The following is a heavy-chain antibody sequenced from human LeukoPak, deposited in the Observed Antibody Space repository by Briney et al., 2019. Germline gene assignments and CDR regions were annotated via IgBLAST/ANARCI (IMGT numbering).Heavy chain of an antibody. D-gene: IGHD6-13*01. CDR3: ARDRIAAAGIFDY. V-gene: IGHV3-30*03. CDR2: ISYDGSNK. Sequence: PGGSLRLSCAASGFTVSSNYMSWVRQAPGKGLEWVAVISYDGSNKYYADSVKGRFTISRDNSKNTLYLQMNSLRAEDTAVYYCARDRIAAAGIFDYWGQGTLVTVSS. J-gene: IGHJ4*02. CDR1: GFTVSSNY.